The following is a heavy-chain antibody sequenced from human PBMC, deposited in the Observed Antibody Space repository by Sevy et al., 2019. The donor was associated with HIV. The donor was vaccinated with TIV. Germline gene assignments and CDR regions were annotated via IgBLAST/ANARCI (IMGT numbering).Heavy chain of an antibody. Sequence: ASVKVSCKVSGYTLTELSVHWVRQAPGKGLEWMATFDPEDDEKIYAQKFQGRVTMTEDTSTDTAYMELSSLRSEDTAVYYCAGGRYDSSGSFDAFDIWGQGTMVTVSS. CDR3: AGGRYDSSGSFDAFDI. CDR2: FDPEDDEK. CDR1: GYTLTELS. V-gene: IGHV1-24*01. D-gene: IGHD3-22*01. J-gene: IGHJ3*02.